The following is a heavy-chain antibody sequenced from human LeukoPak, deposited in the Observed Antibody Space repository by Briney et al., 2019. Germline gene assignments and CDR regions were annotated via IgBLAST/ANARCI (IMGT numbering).Heavy chain of an antibody. D-gene: IGHD4-11*01. CDR2: ISGNGGST. J-gene: IGHJ4*02. CDR3: ARRGPYSDYDY. Sequence: GGSLRLSCAASGFTFSSYAMHWVRQAPGKGLEYVSAISGNGGSTYYANSVKGRFTISRDNSKNTLYLQMGSLRPEDMAVYYCARRGPYSDYDYWGQGTLVTVSS. V-gene: IGHV3-64*01. CDR1: GFTFSSYA.